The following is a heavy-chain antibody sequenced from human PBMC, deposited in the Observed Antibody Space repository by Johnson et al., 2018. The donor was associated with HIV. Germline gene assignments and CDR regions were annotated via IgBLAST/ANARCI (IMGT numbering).Heavy chain of an antibody. Sequence: QVQVVESGGGVVQPGRSLRLSCAASGFSFSSYGMHWVRQAPGKGLERVANIRYDGRNKYYADSVKGRFTIFRDNSKNKLYLQMSSLRTEDTAVYYCAKVHIPARWSAAFDIWGRGTLVTVSS. V-gene: IGHV3-30*02. CDR2: IRYDGRNK. J-gene: IGHJ3*02. D-gene: IGHD6-6*01. CDR3: AKVHIPARWSAAFDI. CDR1: GFSFSSYG.